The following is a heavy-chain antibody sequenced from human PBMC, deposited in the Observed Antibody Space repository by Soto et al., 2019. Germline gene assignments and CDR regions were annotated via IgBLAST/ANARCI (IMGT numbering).Heavy chain of an antibody. CDR2: ISSDDDT. J-gene: IGHJ4*02. V-gene: IGHV3-53*02. CDR1: GFTVGNTF. Sequence: DVQLVETGGGLIQPGGSLRLSCAVSGFTVGNTFMSWVRQAPGKGPEWVSTISSDDDTYYADSVKGRFTISRDRSKNTLYLQMNRLRDDDTAVYNCVRDHAHGAYDYRGQGTLVTVSS. CDR3: VRDHAHGAYDY. D-gene: IGHD5-12*01.